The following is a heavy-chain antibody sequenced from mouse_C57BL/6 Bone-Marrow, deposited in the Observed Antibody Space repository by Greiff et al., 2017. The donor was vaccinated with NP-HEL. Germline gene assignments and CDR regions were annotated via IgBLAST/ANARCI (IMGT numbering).Heavy chain of an antibody. CDR3: ARDDGYSYYYAMDY. CDR1: GYTFTSYG. D-gene: IGHD2-3*01. J-gene: IGHJ4*01. Sequence: QVHVKQSGAELARPGASVKLSCKASGYTFTSYGISWVKQRTGQGLEWIGEIYPRSGNTYYNEKFKGKATLTADKSSSTAYMELRSLTSEDSAVYFCARDDGYSYYYAMDYWGQGTSVTVSS. V-gene: IGHV1-81*01. CDR2: IYPRSGNT.